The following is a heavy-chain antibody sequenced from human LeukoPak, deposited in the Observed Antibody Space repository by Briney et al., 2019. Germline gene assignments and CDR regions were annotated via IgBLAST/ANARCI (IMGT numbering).Heavy chain of an antibody. CDR3: VKDTHIVVVTAKYYFDY. D-gene: IGHD2-21*02. CDR2: ISSNGGST. V-gene: IGHV3-64D*09. Sequence: GESLRLSCSASGFTFSSSAMHWVRQAPGKGLEYVSAISSNGGSTYYADSVKGRFTISRDNSKNTLYLQMSSLRAEDTAVYYCVKDTHIVVVTAKYYFDYWGQGTLVTVSS. J-gene: IGHJ4*02. CDR1: GFTFSSSA.